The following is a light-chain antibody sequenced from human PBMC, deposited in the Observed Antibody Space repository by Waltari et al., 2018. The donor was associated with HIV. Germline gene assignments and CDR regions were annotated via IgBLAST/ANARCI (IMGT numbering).Light chain of an antibody. Sequence: DIQMTQSPSTLSASIGGRVRVTCRASQSISSCLACYQLKPWKAPKLLIYKASSVESGVPSMSSGSGSETECSLSISSLQHDDVVTYYCQQYNKYLYTLGPGTKLEL. J-gene: IGKJ2*01. CDR1: QSISSC. CDR2: KAS. CDR3: QQYNKYLYT. V-gene: IGKV1-5*03.